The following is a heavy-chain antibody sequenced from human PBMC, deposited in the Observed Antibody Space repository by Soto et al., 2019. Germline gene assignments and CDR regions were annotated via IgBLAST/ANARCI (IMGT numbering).Heavy chain of an antibody. CDR2: IYYSGRT. V-gene: IGHV4-30-4*01. CDR3: ARDRSNSPDYFDY. J-gene: IGHJ4*02. Sequence: PSETLSLTCTASGGSISSDDYYWSWVRQPPGKGLEWIGYIYYSGRTNYNPSLESRITISIDTSKNQFSLKLSSVSAADTAVYYCARDRSNSPDYFDYWGQGALVTVSS. CDR1: GGSISSDDYY. D-gene: IGHD6-6*01.